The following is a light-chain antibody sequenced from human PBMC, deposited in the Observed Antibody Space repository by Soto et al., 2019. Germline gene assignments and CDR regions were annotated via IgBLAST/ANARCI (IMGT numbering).Light chain of an antibody. CDR2: GAA. CDR1: QSVSGN. V-gene: IGKV3-15*01. CDR3: QQYNNWPPLT. J-gene: IGKJ1*01. Sequence: EIVMTQSPATLSVSPGERATLSCRASQSVSGNLAWYQQKPGQAPRLLIYGAATRATAIPARFSGSGSGTEFTLTISSLLSEDFAVYYCQQYNNWPPLTFGQGTKVEIK.